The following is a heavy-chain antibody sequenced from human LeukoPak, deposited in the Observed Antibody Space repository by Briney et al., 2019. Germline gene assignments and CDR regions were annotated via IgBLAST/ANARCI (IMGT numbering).Heavy chain of an antibody. Sequence: GGSLRLPCAASGFTFSSYGMHWVRQDPGKGLEWVAFIRYDGSNKYYADSVKGRFTISRDNSKNTLYLQMNSLRAEDTAVYYCAKDLKAAAGIFDYWGQGTLVTVSS. D-gene: IGHD6-13*01. CDR3: AKDLKAAAGIFDY. CDR1: GFTFSSYG. J-gene: IGHJ4*02. V-gene: IGHV3-30*02. CDR2: IRYDGSNK.